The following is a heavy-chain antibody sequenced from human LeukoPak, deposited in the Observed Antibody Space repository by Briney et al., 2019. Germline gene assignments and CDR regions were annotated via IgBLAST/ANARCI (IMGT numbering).Heavy chain of an antibody. D-gene: IGHD3-3*01. CDR2: ISYDGSNK. J-gene: IGHJ6*02. CDR1: GFTFSSYG. CDR3: ANVYYDFWSGLKGNNYYYGMDV. V-gene: IGHV3-30*18. Sequence: PGRSLRLSCAASGFTFSSYGMHWVRQAPGKGLEWVAVISYDGSNKYYADSVKGRFTISRDNSKNTLYLQMNSLRAEDTAVYYCANVYYDFWSGLKGNNYYYGMDVWGQGTTVTVFS.